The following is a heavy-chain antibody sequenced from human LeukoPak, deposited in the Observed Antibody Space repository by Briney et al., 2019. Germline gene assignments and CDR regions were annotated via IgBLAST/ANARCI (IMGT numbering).Heavy chain of an antibody. CDR1: GFPLSSYS. CDR2: ISSSGSTI. Sequence: PGGSLRLSCAASGFPLSSYSINWVRQAPGKGLEWVSYISSSGSTIYYADSVKGRFTISRDNAKNSLYLQMNSLRAEDTAVYYCARDLRVIYCSSTSCNGFDPWGQGTLVTVSS. V-gene: IGHV3-48*04. D-gene: IGHD2-2*01. CDR3: ARDLRVIYCSSTSCNGFDP. J-gene: IGHJ5*02.